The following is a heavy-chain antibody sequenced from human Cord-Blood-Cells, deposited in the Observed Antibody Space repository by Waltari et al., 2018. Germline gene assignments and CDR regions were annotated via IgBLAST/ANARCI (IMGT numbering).Heavy chain of an antibody. CDR1: GGTFSSYA. D-gene: IGHD3-3*01. J-gene: IGHJ4*02. V-gene: IGHV1-69*01. CDR3: ARVANYDFWSGYYYFDY. CDR2: IIPIFGTA. Sequence: QVQLVQSGAEVKKPGSSVKVSCTASGGTFSSYAISWVGQAPGQGLEWMGGIIPIFGTANYAQKFQGRVTITADESTSTAYMELSSLRSEDTAVYYCARVANYDFWSGYYYFDYWGQGTLVTVSS.